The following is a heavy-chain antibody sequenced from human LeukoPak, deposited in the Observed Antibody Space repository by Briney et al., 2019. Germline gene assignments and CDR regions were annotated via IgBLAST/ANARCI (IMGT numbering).Heavy chain of an antibody. CDR1: GFAFSSFS. CDR2: ISSNGGST. D-gene: IGHD3-22*01. Sequence: GGSLRLSCAASGFAFSSFSMNWVRQAPGKGLEYVSAISSNGGSTYYANSVKGRFAISRDNSKNTLYLQMGSLRAEDMAVYYCARADYYDSSGLLDYWGQGTLVTVSS. V-gene: IGHV3-64*01. J-gene: IGHJ4*02. CDR3: ARADYYDSSGLLDY.